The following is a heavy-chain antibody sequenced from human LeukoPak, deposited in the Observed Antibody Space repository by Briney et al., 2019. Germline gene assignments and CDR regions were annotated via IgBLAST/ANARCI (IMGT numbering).Heavy chain of an antibody. V-gene: IGHV3-48*03. CDR1: GFTFSIYE. CDR2: ISSRNNTI. D-gene: IGHD5-12*01. CDR3: ANLYSAYGFHDY. Sequence: GGSLRLFCAASGFTFSIYEMNWVRQAPGKGVEWVSSISSRNNTIYYADSVKGRFTISRDNAKNSLYLQMNSLRAEDTAVYYCANLYSAYGFHDYWGQGTLVTVSS. J-gene: IGHJ4*02.